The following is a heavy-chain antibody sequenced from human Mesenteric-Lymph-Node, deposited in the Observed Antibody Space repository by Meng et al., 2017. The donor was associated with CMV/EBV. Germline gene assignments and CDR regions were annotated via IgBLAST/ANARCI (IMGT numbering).Heavy chain of an antibody. D-gene: IGHD1-1*01. CDR3: ARDWVEPNYGMDV. V-gene: IGHV4-34*01. CDR2: INHSGST. J-gene: IGHJ6*02. CDR1: GGSFSGYY. Sequence: SETLSLTCAVYGGSFSGYYWSWIRQPPGKGLEWIGEINHSGSTNYNPSLKSRVTISVDTSKNQFSLKLSSVTAVDTAVYYCARDWVEPNYGMDVWGQGTTVTVSS.